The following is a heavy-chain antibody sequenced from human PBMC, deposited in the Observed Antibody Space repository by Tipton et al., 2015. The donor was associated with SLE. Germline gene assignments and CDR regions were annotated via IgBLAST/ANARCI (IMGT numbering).Heavy chain of an antibody. J-gene: IGHJ4*02. V-gene: IGHV4-34*01. CDR2: INHSGST. D-gene: IGHD6-19*01. CDR1: GGFISGYY. Sequence: LRLSCTVSGGFISGYYWSWIRQPPGKGLEWIGEINHSGSTNYNPSLKSRVTISVDTSKNQFSLKLSSVTAADTAVYYCARGIGAVADFDYWGQGSLVTVSS. CDR3: ARGIGAVADFDY.